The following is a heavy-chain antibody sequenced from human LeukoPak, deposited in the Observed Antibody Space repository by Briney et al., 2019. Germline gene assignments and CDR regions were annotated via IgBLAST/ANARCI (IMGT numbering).Heavy chain of an antibody. V-gene: IGHV4-39*01. CDR2: IHYSGKT. Sequence: PSETLSLTCNVSGGSISSGSYYWGWIRQPPGKGLEWIGSIHYSGKTNDNASLKSRVTISVDTSKKQFSLKLRSVTAADTAVYYCAGSRPFYSSGWYVNDAFDVWGQGTLVTVSS. D-gene: IGHD6-19*01. CDR3: AGSRPFYSSGWYVNDAFDV. CDR1: GGSISSGSYY. J-gene: IGHJ3*01.